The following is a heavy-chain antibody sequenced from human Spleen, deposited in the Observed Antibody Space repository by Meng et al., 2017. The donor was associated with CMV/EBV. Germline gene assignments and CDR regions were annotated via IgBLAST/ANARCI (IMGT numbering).Heavy chain of an antibody. D-gene: IGHD6-13*01. CDR3: ARGPYSSSWSFPSWFDP. CDR2: INPSGGDT. CDR1: YTLTNYY. V-gene: IGHV1-46*01. J-gene: IGHJ5*02. Sequence: YTLTNYYLHWVRQAPGQGLEWMGIINPSGGDTTYAQEFQGRVTMTRDTSTSTVYMELYSLRFEDTAVYYCARGPYSSSWSFPSWFDPWGQGTLVTVSS.